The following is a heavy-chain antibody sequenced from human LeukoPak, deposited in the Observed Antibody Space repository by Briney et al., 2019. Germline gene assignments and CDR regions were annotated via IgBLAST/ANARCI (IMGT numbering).Heavy chain of an antibody. CDR3: AREVVVPAAARHYYYYYYTDV. V-gene: IGHV3-21*01. CDR2: ISSSSSYI. D-gene: IGHD2-2*01. Sequence: PGGSLRLSCAASGFTFSSYSMNWVRQAPGKGLEGVSSISSSSSYIYYADSVKGRFTISRDNAKNSLYLQMNSLRAEDTAVYYCAREVVVPAAARHYYYYYYTDVWGKGTTVTVSS. CDR1: GFTFSSYS. J-gene: IGHJ6*03.